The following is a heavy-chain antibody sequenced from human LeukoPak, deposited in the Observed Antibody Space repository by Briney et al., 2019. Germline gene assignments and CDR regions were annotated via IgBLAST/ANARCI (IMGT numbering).Heavy chain of an antibody. CDR2: ISGDGSIT. Sequence: QPGGSLRLSRAASGFTISGYWMHWVRQAPGKGLVWVSRISGDGSITAYADSVKGRFTISRDNAKNTLYLQMNSLRAEDTAVYYCARGRAGNYYNHNDYWGQGTLVTVSS. V-gene: IGHV3-74*01. CDR3: ARGRAGNYYNHNDY. J-gene: IGHJ4*01. D-gene: IGHD3-10*01. CDR1: GFTISGYW.